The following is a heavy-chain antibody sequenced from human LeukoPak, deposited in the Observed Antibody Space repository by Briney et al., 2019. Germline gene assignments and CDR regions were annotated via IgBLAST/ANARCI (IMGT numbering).Heavy chain of an antibody. CDR2: ISSDSGTI. CDR1: GYTFSSYS. CDR3: AMVRGVIFDY. D-gene: IGHD3-10*01. J-gene: IGHJ4*02. V-gene: IGHV3-48*01. Sequence: GGSLRLSCAGSGYTFSSYSMNWVRQAPGKGLEWVSYISSDSGTIYYADSVKGRFTISRDKAKNSLYMQMSSLRAEDTAVYYCAMVRGVIFDYWGQGALVTVSA.